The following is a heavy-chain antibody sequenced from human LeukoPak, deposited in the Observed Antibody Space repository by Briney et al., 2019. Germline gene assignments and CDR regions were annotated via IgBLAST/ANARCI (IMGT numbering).Heavy chain of an antibody. CDR3: AREQYYDFWSGYSPDAFDI. D-gene: IGHD3-3*01. Sequence: ASVKVSCKASGYTFTSYGISWVRQAPGQGLEWMGWISAYNGNTNYAQKLQGRVTMTTDTSTSTAYMELRSLRSDDTAVYYCAREQYYDFWSGYSPDAFDIWGQGTMVTVSS. V-gene: IGHV1-18*01. J-gene: IGHJ3*02. CDR2: ISAYNGNT. CDR1: GYTFTSYG.